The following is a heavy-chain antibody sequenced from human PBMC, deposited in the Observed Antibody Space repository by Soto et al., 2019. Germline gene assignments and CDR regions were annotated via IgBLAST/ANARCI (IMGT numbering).Heavy chain of an antibody. Sequence: PGGSLRLSCAASGFAFNRYYMSWVRQAPGKGLEWVATVDQDGSAKYYVDSVKGRFTISRDNAKNSLYVQMNSLRGEDTAVYYCAKDSGLPRFGTLIHALDLWGQGTMVTVSS. CDR2: VDQDGSAK. V-gene: IGHV3-7*04. D-gene: IGHD3-10*01. J-gene: IGHJ3*01. CDR1: GFAFNRYY. CDR3: AKDSGLPRFGTLIHALDL.